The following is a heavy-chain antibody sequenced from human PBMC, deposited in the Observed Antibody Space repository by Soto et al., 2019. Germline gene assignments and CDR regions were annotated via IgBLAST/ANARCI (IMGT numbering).Heavy chain of an antibody. CDR3: ARDIRGYSRAFDY. J-gene: IGHJ4*02. Sequence: SETLALTCTVSDDSVSSDNYYWTWIRQPPGKGLEWIGYIYSSGSTNYNPSLKSRVTISLDRSRNQFSLKLTSVTAADTAVYYCARDIRGYSRAFDYWGQGTQVTVSS. CDR1: DDSVSSDNYY. V-gene: IGHV4-61*01. D-gene: IGHD5-18*01. CDR2: IYSSGST.